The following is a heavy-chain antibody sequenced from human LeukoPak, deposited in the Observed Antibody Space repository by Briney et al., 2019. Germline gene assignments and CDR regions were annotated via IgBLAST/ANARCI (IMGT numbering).Heavy chain of an antibody. CDR3: ARFAGDLLTGHLPLYYYYYMDV. Sequence: SETLSLTCTVSGGSISSYYWSWIRQPPGKGLEWIGYIYYSGSTNYNPSLKSRVTISVDTSKNQFSLKLSSVTAADTAVYYCARFAGDLLTGHLPLYYYYYMDVWGKGTTVTISS. CDR1: GGSISSYY. D-gene: IGHD3-9*01. CDR2: IYYSGST. V-gene: IGHV4-59*01. J-gene: IGHJ6*03.